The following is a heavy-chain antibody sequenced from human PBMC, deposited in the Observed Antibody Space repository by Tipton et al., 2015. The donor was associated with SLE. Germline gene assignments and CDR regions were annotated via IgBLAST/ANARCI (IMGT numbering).Heavy chain of an antibody. CDR3: VRDGAGDLGAFDI. CDR1: GPSLSSSTYD. D-gene: IGHD2-21*02. V-gene: IGHV4-39*07. J-gene: IGHJ3*02. CDR2: IYITGNT. Sequence: TLSLTCTVSGPSLSSSTYDWGWIRQPPGKGLEWIGSIYITGNTHYTPSLQSRVTISVDTSKNQVSLKFRSVTAADTALYYCVRDGAGDLGAFDIWGPGTLVTVSS.